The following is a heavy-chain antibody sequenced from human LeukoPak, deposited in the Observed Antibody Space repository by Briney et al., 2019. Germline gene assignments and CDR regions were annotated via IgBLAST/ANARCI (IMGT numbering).Heavy chain of an antibody. CDR3: ARIRTCITTSCHFDY. J-gene: IGHJ4*02. V-gene: IGHV1-2*02. CDR2: INLNSGAT. D-gene: IGHD2-2*01. Sequence: ASVKVSCKASGFTFTDYYMHWVRQAPGQGLEWMGWINLNSGATNSVQKFQGRVTMTRDTSINTAYMELSRLRSDDTAMYYCARIRTCITTSCHFDYWGQGTLVTVSS. CDR1: GFTFTDYY.